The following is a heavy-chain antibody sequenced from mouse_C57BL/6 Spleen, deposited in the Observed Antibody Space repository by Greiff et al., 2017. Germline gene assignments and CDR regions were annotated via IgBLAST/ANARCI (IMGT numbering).Heavy chain of an antibody. CDR3: VLITTVVEDFDV. CDR2: IYPRSGNT. Sequence: QVQLQQSGAELARPGASVKLSCKASGYTFTSYGISWVKQRTGQGLEWIGEIYPRSGNTYYNEKFKGKATLTADKSSSTAYMELRSLTSEDSAVYFCVLITTVVEDFDVWGTGTTVTVAS. V-gene: IGHV1-81*01. CDR1: GYTFTSYG. D-gene: IGHD1-1*01. J-gene: IGHJ1*03.